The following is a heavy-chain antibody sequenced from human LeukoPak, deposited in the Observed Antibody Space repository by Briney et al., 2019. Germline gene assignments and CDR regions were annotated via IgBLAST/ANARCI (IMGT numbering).Heavy chain of an antibody. V-gene: IGHV3-23*01. Sequence: GGSLRLSCAASGFTFSSYAMSWVRQAPGKGLEWVSGITGSGGNTYYADSVKGRFTISRDNSKNTLYLQMNSLRAEDTAVYYCAKKPVVTATPGWYFDLWGRGTLVTVSS. CDR1: GFTFSSYA. CDR3: AKKPVVTATPGWYFDL. D-gene: IGHD2-21*02. J-gene: IGHJ2*01. CDR2: ITGSGGNT.